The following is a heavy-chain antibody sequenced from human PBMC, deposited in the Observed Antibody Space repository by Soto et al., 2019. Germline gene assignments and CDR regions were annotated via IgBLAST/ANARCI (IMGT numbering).Heavy chain of an antibody. D-gene: IGHD3-22*01. V-gene: IGHV3-64D*08. J-gene: IGHJ4*02. Sequence: GGSLRLSCSASGFTFSSYAMHWVRQAPGKGLEYVSAISSNGGSTYYADSVKGRFTISRDNSKNTLYLQMSSLRAEDTAVYYCVKDYYYDSSVYSGSILDYWGKGTLVTVSS. CDR3: VKDYYYDSSVYSGSILDY. CDR2: ISSNGGST. CDR1: GFTFSSYA.